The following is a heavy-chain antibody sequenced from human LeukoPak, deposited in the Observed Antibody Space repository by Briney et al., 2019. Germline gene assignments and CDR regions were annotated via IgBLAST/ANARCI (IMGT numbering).Heavy chain of an antibody. J-gene: IGHJ4*02. Sequence: SETLSLTCTVSGGSISSGDYYWSWIRQPPGKCLEWIGYIYYSGSTYYNPSLKSRVTISVDTSKNQFSLKLSSVTAADTAVYYCARSLHSSGWPSYFDYWGQGTLVTVSS. CDR2: IYYSGST. CDR1: GGSISSGDYY. D-gene: IGHD6-19*01. CDR3: ARSLHSSGWPSYFDY. V-gene: IGHV4-30-4*01.